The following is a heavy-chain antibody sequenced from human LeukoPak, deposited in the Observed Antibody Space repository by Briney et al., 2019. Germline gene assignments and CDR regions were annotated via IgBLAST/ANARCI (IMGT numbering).Heavy chain of an antibody. CDR1: GGSISSSSYY. J-gene: IGHJ5*02. CDR2: ISSSGSTI. CDR3: ARALGSGAWFDP. D-gene: IGHD3-10*01. V-gene: IGHV3-11*04. Sequence: LSLTCTVSGGSISSSSYYWGWIRQAPGKGLEWVSYISSSGSTIYYADSVKGRFTISRDNAKNSLYLQMNSLRAEDTAVYYCARALGSGAWFDPWGQGTLVTVSS.